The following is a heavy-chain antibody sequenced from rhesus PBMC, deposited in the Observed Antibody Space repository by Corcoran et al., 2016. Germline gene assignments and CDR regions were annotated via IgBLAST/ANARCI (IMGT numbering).Heavy chain of an antibody. J-gene: IGHJ4*01. Sequence: QLQLQESGPGLVEPSETLSVTCAVSGGSISSSYMSWIRQAPGKGLEWIGYIYGSGGGTNYNPSLKNRVTISIDTSKNQFSLKLSSVTAADTAVYYCARDPRITMIVAFDYWGQGVLVTVSS. D-gene: IGHD3-28*01. V-gene: IGHV4-169*02. CDR2: IYGSGGGT. CDR1: GGSISSSY. CDR3: ARDPRITMIVAFDY.